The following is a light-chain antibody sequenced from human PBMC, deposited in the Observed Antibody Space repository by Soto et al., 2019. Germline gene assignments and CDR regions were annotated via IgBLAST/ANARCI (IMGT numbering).Light chain of an antibody. J-gene: IGLJ1*01. CDR2: DVS. CDR1: SSDVGGYNY. CDR3: SSYTSSSLYV. V-gene: IGLV2-14*01. Sequence: QSVLTQPASVSGSPGQSITISCTGTSSDVGGYNYVSWYQQHPGKAPKLMIYDVSNRPPGVSNRFSGSKSDNTASLTISGLQAEDEADYYCSSYTSSSLYVFGTGTKLTVL.